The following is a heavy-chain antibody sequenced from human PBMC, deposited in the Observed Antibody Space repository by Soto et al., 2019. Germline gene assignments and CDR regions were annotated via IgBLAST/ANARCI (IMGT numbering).Heavy chain of an antibody. D-gene: IGHD4-17*01. J-gene: IGHJ3*02. CDR2: IYYSGDT. Sequence: PSETLSLTCTVSGGSIISGDYYWSWIRQPPGKGLEWIGYIYYSGDTSYNPSLKSRVTISIDTSKNQFSLKLSSVTAADTAVYYCGRGDYANAFDIWGQGTMVTVSS. V-gene: IGHV4-30-4*08. CDR3: GRGDYANAFDI. CDR1: GGSIISGDYY.